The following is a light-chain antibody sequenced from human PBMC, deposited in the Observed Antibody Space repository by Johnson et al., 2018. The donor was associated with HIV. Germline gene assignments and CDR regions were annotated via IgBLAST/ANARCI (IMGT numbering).Light chain of an antibody. CDR2: DNN. Sequence: QSVLTQPPSVSAAPGQKVDISCSGSSSNIESDYVSWYQQLPGTAPKLLIYDNNKRPSGIPDRFSGSKSGTSATLGITGLQTGDEADYYCATSERSLTSGGVCGSGTKVTVL. V-gene: IGLV1-51*01. J-gene: IGLJ1*01. CDR3: ATSERSLTSGGV. CDR1: SSNIESDY.